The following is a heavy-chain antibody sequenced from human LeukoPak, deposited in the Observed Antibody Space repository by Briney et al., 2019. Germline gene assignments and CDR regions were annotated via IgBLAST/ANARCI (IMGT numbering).Heavy chain of an antibody. CDR2: NSAYNGNT. CDR3: ARWELLRPFDY. D-gene: IGHD1-26*01. V-gene: IGHV1-18*01. J-gene: IGHJ4*02. CDR1: GYTFTSYG. Sequence: ASVKVSCKASGYTFTSYGISWVRQAPGQGLEWTGWNSAYNGNTNYAQKLQGRVTMTTDTSTSTAYMELRSLRSDDTAVYYCARWELLRPFDYWGQGTLVTVSS.